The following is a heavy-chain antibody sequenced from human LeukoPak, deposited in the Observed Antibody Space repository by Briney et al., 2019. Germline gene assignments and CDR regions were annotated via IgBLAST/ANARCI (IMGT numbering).Heavy chain of an antibody. Sequence: SETLSLTCTVSGGPISSYYWSWIRQPPGKGLEWIGYIYYSWSTNYNPSLKSRVTISVATSKNQFSLKLGSVTAADTAVYYCARGGPHIAAAGYDYWGQGTLVTVSS. CDR3: ARGGPHIAAAGYDY. V-gene: IGHV4-59*01. CDR1: GGPISSYY. CDR2: IYYSWST. J-gene: IGHJ4*02. D-gene: IGHD6-13*01.